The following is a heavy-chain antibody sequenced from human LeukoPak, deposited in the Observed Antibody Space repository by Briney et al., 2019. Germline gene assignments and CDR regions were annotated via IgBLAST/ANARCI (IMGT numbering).Heavy chain of an antibody. Sequence: SETLSLTCTVSGGSISSYYWSWIRQPPGKGLEWIGYIYYSGSTNYNPSLKSRVTVSVDTSKNQFSLKLSSVTGADTAVYYCARSYYDILTGYYEVPFRQYFQHWGQGTLVTVSS. CDR2: IYYSGST. V-gene: IGHV4-59*12. CDR1: GGSISSYY. CDR3: ARSYYDILTGYYEVPFRQYFQH. D-gene: IGHD3-9*01. J-gene: IGHJ1*01.